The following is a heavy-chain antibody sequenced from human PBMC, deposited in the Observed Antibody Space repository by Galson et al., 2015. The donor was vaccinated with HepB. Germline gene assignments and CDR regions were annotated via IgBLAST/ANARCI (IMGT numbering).Heavy chain of an antibody. CDR1: GYTFTAYA. CDR3: ATSPYIGYHQYYFDY. D-gene: IGHD3-22*01. J-gene: IGHJ4*02. Sequence: SVKVSCKASGYTFTAYAIGWVRQAPGQGLEWVAWISANNGNTEYAQKFQGRVTMTTDTSTSTAYMELRSLTSDDTAVYYCATSPYIGYHQYYFDYWGQGTLVTVSS. V-gene: IGHV1-18*04. CDR2: ISANNGNT.